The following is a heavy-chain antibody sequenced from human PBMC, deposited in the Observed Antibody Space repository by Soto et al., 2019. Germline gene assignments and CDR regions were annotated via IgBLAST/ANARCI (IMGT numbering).Heavy chain of an antibody. V-gene: IGHV4-4*02. CDR3: ARGTVTQNWFDP. CDR2: IYHSGST. CDR1: SGSISSSNG. J-gene: IGHJ5*02. Sequence: PSETLSLTCAVSSGSISSSNGWSWVRQPPGKGLEWIGEIYHSGSTNYNPSLKSRVTISVDKSKNQFSLKLSSVTAADTAVYYCARGTVTQNWFDPWGQGTLVTVSS. D-gene: IGHD4-17*01.